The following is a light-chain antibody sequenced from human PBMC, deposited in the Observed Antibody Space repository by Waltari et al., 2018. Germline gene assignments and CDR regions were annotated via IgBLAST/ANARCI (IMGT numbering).Light chain of an antibody. Sequence: QSALTQPASVSGSPGQSITISCTGTSSAGCVHNYVSWYQQHPGKAPKLMIYAVNKRPSGVSDRFSGSRSGNTASLTISGLQAEDEADYYCSSYTTSNTWVFGGGTKLTVL. J-gene: IGLJ3*02. CDR2: AVN. CDR1: SSAGCVHNY. V-gene: IGLV2-14*03. CDR3: SSYTTSNTWV.